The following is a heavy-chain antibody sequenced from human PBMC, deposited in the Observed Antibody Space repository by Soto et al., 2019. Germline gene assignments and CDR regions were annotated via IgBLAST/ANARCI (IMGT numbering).Heavy chain of an antibody. D-gene: IGHD1-1*01. CDR3: ARDNSGTPGHDGFDM. J-gene: IGHJ3*02. V-gene: IGHV3-33*01. Sequence: QVRLVESGGGVVQPGRSLRLSCEASGFAFTTFAMHWVRQCPGKGLEWLAIIWYDGSNIYYGDSVKDRFTISRDNSRNTLYLQMNSLRVEDTAVYYCARDNSGTPGHDGFDMWGRGTMVTVSS. CDR1: GFAFTTFA. CDR2: IWYDGSNI.